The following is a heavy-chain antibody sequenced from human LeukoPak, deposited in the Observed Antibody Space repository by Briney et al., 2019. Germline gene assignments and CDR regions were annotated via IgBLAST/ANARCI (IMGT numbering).Heavy chain of an antibody. CDR3: ARELVDCSSTSCPRYYYYYMDV. CDR1: GGSISSGDYY. Sequence: SQTLSLTCTVSGGSISSGDYYWSWIRQPPGKGLEWIGYIYYSGSTYYNPSLKSRVTISVDTSKNQFSLKLSSVTAADTAVYYCARELVDCSSTSCPRYYYYYMDVRGKGTTVTVSS. J-gene: IGHJ6*03. CDR2: IYYSGST. D-gene: IGHD2-2*01. V-gene: IGHV4-30-4*08.